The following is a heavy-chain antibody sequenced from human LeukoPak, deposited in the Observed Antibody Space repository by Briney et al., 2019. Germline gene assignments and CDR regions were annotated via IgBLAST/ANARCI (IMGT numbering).Heavy chain of an antibody. J-gene: IGHJ4*02. CDR1: GGSISSGSSY. V-gene: IGHV4-61*02. CDR3: ARDRPGRYCSSTSCYTLDY. Sequence: PSETLSLTCTVSGGSISSGSSYWSWIRQPAGKGLEWIGRIYTSGSTNYNPSLKSRVTISVDTSKNQFSLKLSSVTAADTAVYYCARDRPGRYCSSTSCYTLDYWGQGTLVTVSS. D-gene: IGHD2-2*02. CDR2: IYTSGST.